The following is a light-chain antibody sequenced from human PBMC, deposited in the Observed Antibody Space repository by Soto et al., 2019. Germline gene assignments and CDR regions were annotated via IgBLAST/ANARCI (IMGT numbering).Light chain of an antibody. J-gene: IGLJ2*01. CDR3: CSYAGSLVV. V-gene: IGLV2-11*01. Sequence: QSALTQPRSVSGSPGQSVTISCTGASSDVGTYNSVSWYQQPPGKAPRLIIYDVGKWPSGVPDRFSGSKSGNTASLTISGLQAEDEGDYYCCSYAGSLVVFGGVTKHTVL. CDR1: SSDVGTYNS. CDR2: DVG.